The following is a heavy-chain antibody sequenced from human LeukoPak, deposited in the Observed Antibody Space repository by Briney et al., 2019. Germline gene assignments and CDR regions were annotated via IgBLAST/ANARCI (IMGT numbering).Heavy chain of an antibody. Sequence: SETLSLTCTVSGGSISSYYWSWIRQPAGKGLEWIGRIYTSGSTNYNPSLKSRVTMSVDTSKNQFSLKLSSVTAADTAVYYCARDNRVWFGESQAHYFDYWGQGTLVTVSS. CDR3: ARDNRVWFGESQAHYFDY. D-gene: IGHD3-10*01. CDR1: GGSISSYY. CDR2: IYTSGST. V-gene: IGHV4-4*07. J-gene: IGHJ4*02.